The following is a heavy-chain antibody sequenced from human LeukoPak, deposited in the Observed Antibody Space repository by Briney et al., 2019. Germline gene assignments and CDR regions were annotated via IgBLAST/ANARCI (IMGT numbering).Heavy chain of an antibody. V-gene: IGHV4-34*01. Sequence: SETLSLTCAVYGGSFSGYCWTWIRQTPAKGLEWMGEMNPSGSTSYNPSLKSRGTISIDTYKNQFSLKLSSVTAADTAVYYCARGRQDVTMIVVVMTAVSYYLDVWGKGTTVTVS. CDR1: GGSFSGYC. J-gene: IGHJ6*03. CDR3: ARGRQDVTMIVVVMTAVSYYLDV. CDR2: MNPSGST. D-gene: IGHD3-22*01.